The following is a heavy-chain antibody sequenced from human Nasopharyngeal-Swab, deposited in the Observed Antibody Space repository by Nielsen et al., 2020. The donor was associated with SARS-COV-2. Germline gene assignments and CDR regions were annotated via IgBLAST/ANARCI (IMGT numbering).Heavy chain of an antibody. CDR2: ISGSGGST. D-gene: IGHD3-16*01. J-gene: IGHJ4*02. V-gene: IGHV3-23*01. CDR1: GFTFSSYA. Sequence: GGSLRLSCAASGFTFSSYAMSWVRQAPGKGLEWASAISGSGGSTYYADSVKGRFTISRDNSKNTLYLQMNSLRAEDTAVYYCANSVQIGMMDYWGQGTLVTVSS. CDR3: ANSVQIGMMDY.